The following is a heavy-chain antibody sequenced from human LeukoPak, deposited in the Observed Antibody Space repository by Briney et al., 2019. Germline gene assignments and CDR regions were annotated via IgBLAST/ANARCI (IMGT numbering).Heavy chain of an antibody. J-gene: IGHJ5*02. CDR2: IYHSGST. Sequence: SETLSLTCTVSGYSIGSGYYWGWIRQPPGKGLEWIGSIYHSGSTYYNPSLKSRVTISVDTSKNQFSLKLSSVTAADTAVYYCARDPGQYYDSSGYSNWFDPWGQGTLVTVSS. V-gene: IGHV4-38-2*02. CDR1: GYSIGSGYY. D-gene: IGHD3-22*01. CDR3: ARDPGQYYDSSGYSNWFDP.